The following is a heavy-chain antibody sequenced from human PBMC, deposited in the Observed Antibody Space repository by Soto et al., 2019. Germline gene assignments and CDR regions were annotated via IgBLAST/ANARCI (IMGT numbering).Heavy chain of an antibody. J-gene: IGHJ6*02. D-gene: IGHD4-17*01. V-gene: IGHV3-33*01. Sequence: QVQLVESGGGVVQPGRSLRLSCAASGFTFSSYGMHWVRQAPGKGLEWVAVIWYDGSNKYYADSVKGRFTVSRDNSKNTLYLQMIRLRAEDSAVYYCARRRYGDYGVDVWGQGTTVTVSS. CDR3: ARRRYGDYGVDV. CDR2: IWYDGSNK. CDR1: GFTFSSYG.